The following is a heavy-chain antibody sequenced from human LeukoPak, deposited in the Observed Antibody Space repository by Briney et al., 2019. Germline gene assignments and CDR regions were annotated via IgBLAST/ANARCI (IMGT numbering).Heavy chain of an antibody. D-gene: IGHD6-13*01. Sequence: GESLKISCKGSGYSFTSYWISWVRQMPGKGLEWMGWIDPSDSYTKYSPSFQGHVTISSDKSIGTAYLQWSSLKASDSAMYYCARLLYSSSWYIDGGECYFDYWGQGTLVTVSS. J-gene: IGHJ4*02. CDR3: ARLLYSSSWYIDGGECYFDY. V-gene: IGHV5-10-1*01. CDR2: IDPSDSYT. CDR1: GYSFTSYW.